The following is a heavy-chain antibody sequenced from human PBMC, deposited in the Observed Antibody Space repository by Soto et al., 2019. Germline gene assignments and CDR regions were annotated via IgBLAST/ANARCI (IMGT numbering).Heavy chain of an antibody. CDR1: GRSFTGNY. J-gene: IGHJ1*01. V-gene: IGHV4-34*01. CDR3: ATDRRQPRYCSGDSCYYAEYSQH. CDR2: IKRSGRT. Sequence: QVQLQQWRAGLLKPSETLSLTCADCGRSFTGNYWIWICVPAGKGLVWVAEIKRSGRTNYSPSLKSRVTVSIDTSKDLFSLNLRSATAADTAVYYCATDRRQPRYCSGDSCYYAEYSQHWGKGTLVTVSS. D-gene: IGHD2-15*01.